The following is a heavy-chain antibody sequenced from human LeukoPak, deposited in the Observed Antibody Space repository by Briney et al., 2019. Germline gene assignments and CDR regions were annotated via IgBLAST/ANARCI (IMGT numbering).Heavy chain of an antibody. J-gene: IGHJ5*02. D-gene: IGHD5-12*01. CDR1: GYSFTSYW. Sequence: GESLKISCKGSGYSFTSYWIGWVRQMPGKGLEWMGIIYPGDSDTRYSPSFQGQVTISADKSISTAYLQWSSLKASDTAMYYCARGEWLRSTTPNWFDPWGQGTLVTVSS. CDR3: ARGEWLRSTTPNWFDP. CDR2: IYPGDSDT. V-gene: IGHV5-51*01.